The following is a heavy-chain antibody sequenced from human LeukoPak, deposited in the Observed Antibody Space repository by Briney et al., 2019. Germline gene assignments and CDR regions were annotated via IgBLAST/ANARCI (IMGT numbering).Heavy chain of an antibody. D-gene: IGHD3-22*01. CDR2: ISGSGGST. J-gene: IGHJ2*01. Sequence: GGSLRLSCAASGFTFSSYAMSWVRQAPGKGLEWVSAISGSGGSTYYADSVKGRFTTSRDNSKNTLYLQMNSLRAEDTAVYYCAKRYYYDSSGYYLYYWYFDLWGRGTLVTVSS. CDR3: AKRYYYDSSGYYLYYWYFDL. CDR1: GFTFSSYA. V-gene: IGHV3-23*01.